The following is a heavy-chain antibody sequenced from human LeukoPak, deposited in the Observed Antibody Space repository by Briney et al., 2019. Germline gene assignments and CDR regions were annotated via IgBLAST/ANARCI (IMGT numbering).Heavy chain of an antibody. CDR1: GGTFSTYS. CDR3: ARAGYSGNFRGGQYYHMDV. D-gene: IGHD1-26*01. Sequence: ASVKVSCKASGGTFSTYSISWVRQAPGQGLEWMGGVIPLFGTADYAQMFQDRVTITADESTTTAYMELTSLRSEDTAVYYCARAGYSGNFRGGQYYHMDVWGTGTTVTVSS. J-gene: IGHJ6*03. V-gene: IGHV1-69*13. CDR2: VIPLFGTA.